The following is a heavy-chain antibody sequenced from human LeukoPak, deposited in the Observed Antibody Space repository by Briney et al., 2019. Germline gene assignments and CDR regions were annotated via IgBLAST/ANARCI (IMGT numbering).Heavy chain of an antibody. CDR2: IKPSNGDT. CDR1: GYNFSGHY. Sequence: VASVKVSCKASGYNFSGHYIHWVRQAPGQGLEWMGWIKPSNGDTKYAQNFQGRVTMTRDTSISTAYMEPSSLRSDDTAVYYCASPPLSSAMYYAHWGQGTLVTVSS. V-gene: IGHV1-2*02. D-gene: IGHD1-26*01. CDR3: ASPPLSSAMYYAH. J-gene: IGHJ4*02.